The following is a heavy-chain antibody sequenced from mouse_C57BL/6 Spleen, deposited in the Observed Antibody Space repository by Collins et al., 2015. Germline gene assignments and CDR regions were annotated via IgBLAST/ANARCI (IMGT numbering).Heavy chain of an antibody. D-gene: IGHD2-4*01. CDR1: GYSITSGYY. Sequence: DVQLQESGPGLVKPSQSLSLTCSVTGYSITSGYYWNWIRQFPGNKLEWMGYISYDGSNNYNPSLKNRISITRDTSKNQFFLKLNSVTTEDTATYYCAREADYDHPYWGQGTLVTVSA. J-gene: IGHJ3*01. CDR3: AREADYDHPY. CDR2: ISYDGSN. V-gene: IGHV3-6*01.